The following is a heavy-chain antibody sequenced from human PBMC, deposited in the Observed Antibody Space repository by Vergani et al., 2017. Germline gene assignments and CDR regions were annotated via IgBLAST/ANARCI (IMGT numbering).Heavy chain of an antibody. Sequence: QVQLQQWGAGLLKPSETLSLTCAVYGGSFSGYYWSWIRQPPGKGLEWIGQINHSGSTNSNPSPKSRLTISVDTSKNQFSLRLSSVTAADTAVYYCARGSITMVRGVSGYNWFDPWGQGTLVTVSS. CDR3: ARGSITMVRGVSGYNWFDP. CDR1: GGSFSGYY. D-gene: IGHD3-10*01. V-gene: IGHV4-34*01. J-gene: IGHJ5*02. CDR2: INHSGST.